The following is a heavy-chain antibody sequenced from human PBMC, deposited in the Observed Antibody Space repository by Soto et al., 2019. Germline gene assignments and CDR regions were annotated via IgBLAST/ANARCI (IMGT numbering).Heavy chain of an antibody. J-gene: IGHJ6*02. CDR2: INPSGGST. V-gene: IGHV1-46*01. Sequence: ASVKVSCKASGYTFTSYYMHWVRQAPGQGLEWMGIINPSGGSTSYAQKFQGRVTMTRDTSTSTVYMELSSLRSEDTAVYYCATDPLQPQGRPGDQSKDYYYGMDVWGQGTTVT. CDR1: GYTFTSYY. CDR3: ATDPLQPQGRPGDQSKDYYYGMDV. D-gene: IGHD7-27*01.